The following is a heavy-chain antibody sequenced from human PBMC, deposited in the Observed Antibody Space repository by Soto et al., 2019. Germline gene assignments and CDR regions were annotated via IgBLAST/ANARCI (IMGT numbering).Heavy chain of an antibody. V-gene: IGHV4-39*01. Sequence: SETLSLTCTVSGGSISSSSYYWGWIRQPPGKGLEWIGSIYYSGSTYYNPSLKSRVTISVDTSKNQFSLKLSSVTAADTAVYYCARLITGTANFDYWGQGTLVTVSS. CDR2: IYYSGST. D-gene: IGHD1-20*01. CDR1: GGSISSSSYY. J-gene: IGHJ4*02. CDR3: ARLITGTANFDY.